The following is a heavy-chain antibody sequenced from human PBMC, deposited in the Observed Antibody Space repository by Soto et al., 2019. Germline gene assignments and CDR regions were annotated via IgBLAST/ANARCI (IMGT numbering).Heavy chain of an antibody. CDR3: AKRAPYYFDS. V-gene: IGHV3-23*01. Sequence: EVHLLESGGGLVQPGGSLRLSCAASGFTYINYAMSWVRQAPGKGLEWVSTIGTSGGTYYPDSVRGRFTISTDNSRNTLYLQMNSLRPEDTAVYYCAKRAPYYFDSWGQGTQVTVSS. J-gene: IGHJ4*02. CDR1: GFTYINYA. CDR2: IGTSGGT.